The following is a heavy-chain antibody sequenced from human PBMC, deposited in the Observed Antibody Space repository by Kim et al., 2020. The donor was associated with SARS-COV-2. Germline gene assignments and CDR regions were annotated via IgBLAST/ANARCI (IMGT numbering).Heavy chain of an antibody. V-gene: IGHV3-15*01. CDR3: TTDWGHYYGSGD. J-gene: IGHJ4*02. Sequence: EYSPPVKDRFTISRDDSKNTVYLQMNSLKIEDTAVYFCTTDWGHYYGSGDWGQGTLVSVSS. D-gene: IGHD3-10*01.